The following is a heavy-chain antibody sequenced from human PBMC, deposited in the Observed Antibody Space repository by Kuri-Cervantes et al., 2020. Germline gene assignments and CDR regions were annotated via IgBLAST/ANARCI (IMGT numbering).Heavy chain of an antibody. V-gene: IGHV4-39*01. J-gene: IGHJ6*03. D-gene: IGHD3-10*01. CDR3: ARGRRSMVRGRNYYYMDV. CDR2: VYYSVST. Sequence: SETLSLTCSVSGGSISSSYYCGWIRQPPGKGLEWIGSVYYSVSTYYNPSLKSRVTISVDTSKNQFSLRLSSVTAADTAVYYCARGRRSMVRGRNYYYMDVWGKGTTVTVSS. CDR1: GGSISSSYY.